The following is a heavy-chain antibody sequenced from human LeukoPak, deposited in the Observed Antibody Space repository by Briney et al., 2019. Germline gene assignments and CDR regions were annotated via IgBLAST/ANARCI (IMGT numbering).Heavy chain of an antibody. CDR3: ARDPRAYCGGDCYPDAFDI. V-gene: IGHV1-69*05. D-gene: IGHD2-21*02. CDR1: GGTFSSYA. CDR2: IIPIFGTA. Sequence: SVKVSCKASGGTFSSYAISWVRQAPGQGLEWMGGIIPIFGTANYAQKFQGRVTITTDESTGTAYMELSSPRSEDTAVYYCARDPRAYCGGDCYPDAFDIWGQGTMVTVSS. J-gene: IGHJ3*02.